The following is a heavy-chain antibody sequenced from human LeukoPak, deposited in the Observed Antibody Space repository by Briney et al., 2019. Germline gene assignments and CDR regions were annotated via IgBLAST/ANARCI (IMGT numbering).Heavy chain of an antibody. J-gene: IGHJ5*02. Sequence: SETLSLTCSVSGGAISGYYWSWIRQPPGKALEWIAYIDYSGDTNSNPSLKSRVTISVDTSKNQFSLRLNSVTAADTAFYYCSRQQPGIRYFDPWGQGTLVTVSS. CDR2: IDYSGDT. D-gene: IGHD3-9*01. CDR3: SRQQPGIRYFDP. CDR1: GGAISGYY. V-gene: IGHV4-59*08.